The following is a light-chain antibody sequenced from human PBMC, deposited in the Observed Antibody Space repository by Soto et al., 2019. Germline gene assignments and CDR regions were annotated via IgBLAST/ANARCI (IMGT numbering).Light chain of an antibody. Sequence: QSALTQPPSASGSPGQSVTISCTGTSGDIGGYDYVSWYQQHPGKAPKLMIYEVTKRPLGVPDRFSGSKSGNTASLTVSGLQAEDEADYYCSLYAGSDNPYVFGTGTKLTVL. CDR2: EVT. CDR3: SLYAGSDNPYV. J-gene: IGLJ1*01. V-gene: IGLV2-8*01. CDR1: SGDIGGYDY.